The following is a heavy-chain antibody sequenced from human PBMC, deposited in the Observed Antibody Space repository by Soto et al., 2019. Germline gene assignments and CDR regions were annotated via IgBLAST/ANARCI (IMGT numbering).Heavy chain of an antibody. Sequence: QVQLQESGPGLVKPSQTLSLTCTVSGGSISSGGYYWSWIRQHRGKGLEWIGYIDYSGSTYYNPSLKSRVTISVDTSKNQFSLKLSSVTAADTAVYYCARSSTSANYFDYWGQGTLVTVSS. CDR1: GGSISSGGYY. D-gene: IGHD2-2*01. CDR2: IDYSGST. J-gene: IGHJ4*02. V-gene: IGHV4-31*03. CDR3: ARSSTSANYFDY.